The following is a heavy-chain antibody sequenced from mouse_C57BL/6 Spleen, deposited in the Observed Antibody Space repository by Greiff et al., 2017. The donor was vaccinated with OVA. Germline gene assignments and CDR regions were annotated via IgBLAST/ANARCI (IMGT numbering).Heavy chain of an antibody. V-gene: IGHV1-53*01. CDR2: INPSNGGT. CDR1: GYTFTSYW. D-gene: IGHD1-1*01. Sequence: VQLQQPGTELVKPGASVKLSCKASGYTFTSYWMHWVKQRPGQGLEWIGNINPSNGGTNYNEKFKSKATLTVDKSSSPAYMQLSSLTSEDSAVYYCARPTLPITTVVATVYYYAMDYWGQGTSVTVSS. CDR3: ARPTLPITTVVATVYYYAMDY. J-gene: IGHJ4*01.